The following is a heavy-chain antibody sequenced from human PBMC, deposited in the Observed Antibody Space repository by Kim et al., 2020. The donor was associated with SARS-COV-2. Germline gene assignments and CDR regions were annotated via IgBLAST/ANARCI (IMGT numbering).Heavy chain of an antibody. J-gene: IGHJ4*02. CDR3: ARYPQMRVPYDY. V-gene: IGHV1-46*01. Sequence: SYAQKFQGRVTMTRDTSTSTVYMELSSLRSEDTAVYYCARYPQMRVPYDYWGQGTLVTVSS.